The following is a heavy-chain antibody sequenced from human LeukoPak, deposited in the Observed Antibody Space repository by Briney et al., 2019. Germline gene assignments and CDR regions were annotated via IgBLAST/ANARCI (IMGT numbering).Heavy chain of an antibody. CDR1: GFTFDDYA. CDR2: ISWNRGSI. J-gene: IGHJ4*02. Sequence: PGGSLRLSCAASGFTFDDYAMHWVRQAPGKGLEWVSGISWNRGSIGYADSVKGRFTISRDNAKMSLYLQMNSLRAEDTALYHCAKGYCSSISCHADYWGQGTLVTASS. V-gene: IGHV3-9*01. D-gene: IGHD2-2*01. CDR3: AKGYCSSISCHADY.